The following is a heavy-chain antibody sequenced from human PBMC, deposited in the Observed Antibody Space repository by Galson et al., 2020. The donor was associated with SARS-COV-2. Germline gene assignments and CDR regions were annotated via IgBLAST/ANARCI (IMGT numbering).Heavy chain of an antibody. Sequence: GGSLRLSCSASGFNFGGYAMNWVRQAPGKAPEWVSGIYGHGGVTSYRDSVKGRFVISRDNSKNSVFLQMNDLKIEDTAIYFCAKDHSNGWSVSFDSWGRGVPVTVSS. D-gene: IGHD6-19*01. CDR3: AKDHSNGWSVSFDS. CDR2: IYGHGGVT. CDR1: GFNFGGYA. J-gene: IGHJ4*02. V-gene: IGHV3-23*01.